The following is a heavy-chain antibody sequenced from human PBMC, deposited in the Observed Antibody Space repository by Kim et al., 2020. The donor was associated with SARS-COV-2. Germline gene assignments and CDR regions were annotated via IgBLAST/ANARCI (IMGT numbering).Heavy chain of an antibody. V-gene: IGHV3-15*01. Sequence: GGSLRLSCAASGFTFSNAWMSWVRQAPGKGLEWVGRIKSKTDGGTTDYAAPVKGRFTISRDDSKNTLYLQMNSLKTEDTAVYYCTTGEYSSSWIYYYYYYGMDGWGQGTPVTVSS. J-gene: IGHJ6*02. CDR2: IKSKTDGGTT. D-gene: IGHD6-13*01. CDR1: GFTFSNAW. CDR3: TTGEYSSSWIYYYYYYGMDG.